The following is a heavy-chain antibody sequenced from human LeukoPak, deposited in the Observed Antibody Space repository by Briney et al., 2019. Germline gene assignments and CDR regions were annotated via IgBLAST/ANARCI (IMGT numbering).Heavy chain of an antibody. D-gene: IGHD2-2*01. CDR2: IYTSGST. CDR1: GGSISSGSYY. J-gene: IGHJ6*03. CDR3: ANIEVVPTDPNYYYYMDV. Sequence: PSQTLSLTCTVSGGSISSGSYYWSWIRQPAGKGLEWIGRIYTSGSTNYNPSLKSRVTISVDTSKNQFSLKLSSVTAADTAVYYCANIEVVPTDPNYYYYMDVWGKGTTVTVSS. V-gene: IGHV4-61*02.